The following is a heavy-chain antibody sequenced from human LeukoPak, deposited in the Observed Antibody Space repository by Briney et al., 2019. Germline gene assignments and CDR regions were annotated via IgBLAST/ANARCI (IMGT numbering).Heavy chain of an antibody. V-gene: IGHV4-4*07. CDR3: ARGDSSSRSWLSS. CDR2: IYTSGST. CDR1: GGSISSYF. D-gene: IGHD6-13*01. J-gene: IGHJ4*02. Sequence: EASETLSLTCTVSGGSISSYFWSWIRQPAGKGLEWIGRIYTSGSTNYNPSLKRRVTMSVDTSKNQFSLKLSSVTAADTAVYYCARGDSSSRSWLSSWGQGTLVTVSS.